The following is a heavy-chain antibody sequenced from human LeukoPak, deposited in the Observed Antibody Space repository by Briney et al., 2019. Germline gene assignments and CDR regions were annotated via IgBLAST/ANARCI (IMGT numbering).Heavy chain of an antibody. CDR3: AREHRVVLTGYLVHYYYYGMDV. CDR1: GFTFSSYA. D-gene: IGHD3-9*01. V-gene: IGHV3-30-3*01. Sequence: PGGSLRLSCAASGFTFSSYAMHWVRQAPGKGLEWVAVISYDGSNKYYADSVKGRFTISRDNSKNTLYLQMNSLRAEDTAVYYCAREHRVVLTGYLVHYYYYGMDVWGQGTTVTVSS. J-gene: IGHJ6*02. CDR2: ISYDGSNK.